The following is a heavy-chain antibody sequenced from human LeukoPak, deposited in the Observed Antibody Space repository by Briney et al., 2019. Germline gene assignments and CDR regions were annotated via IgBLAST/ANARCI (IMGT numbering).Heavy chain of an antibody. CDR2: IKSTGDTT. V-gene: IGHV1-46*01. CDR3: VREDAHTYYFDF. J-gene: IGHJ4*02. Sequence: ASVQDSCKTSGYTFTSHHMHWVRQAPGQGLEGVAIIKSTGDTTVYAQKFQGRVTVTRDTSTSTVYMDLSSLSSEDTAVYYCVREDAHTYYFDFWGPGTLVTVSS. D-gene: IGHD2-2*01. CDR1: GYTFTSHH.